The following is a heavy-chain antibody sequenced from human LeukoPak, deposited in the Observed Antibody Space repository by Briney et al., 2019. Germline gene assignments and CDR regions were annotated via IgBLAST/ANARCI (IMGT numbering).Heavy chain of an antibody. CDR2: IYHSGST. Sequence: PSETLSLTCAVSGGSISSSNWWSWVRQPPGKGLEWIGEIYHSGSTNYNPSLKSRVTISVDKSKNQFSLKLSSVTAADTAVYYCAREIAVAGTGAHWFDPWGQGTLVTVSS. CDR3: AREIAVAGTGAHWFDP. D-gene: IGHD6-19*01. J-gene: IGHJ5*02. CDR1: GGSISSSNW. V-gene: IGHV4-4*02.